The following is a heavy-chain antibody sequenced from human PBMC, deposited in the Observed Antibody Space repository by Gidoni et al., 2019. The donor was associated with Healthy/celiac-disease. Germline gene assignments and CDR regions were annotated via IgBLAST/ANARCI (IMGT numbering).Heavy chain of an antibody. CDR2: ISYDGSNK. CDR1: GCTFSSYA. Sequence: QVQLVESGGGVVQPGRSLRLSCAASGCTFSSYAMHWVRQAPGKGLEWVAVISYDGSNKYYADSVKGRFTISRDNSKNTLYLQMNSLRAEDTAVYYCARDAMIVVVITALGAFDIWGQGTMVTVSS. CDR3: ARDAMIVVVITALGAFDI. J-gene: IGHJ3*02. D-gene: IGHD3-22*01. V-gene: IGHV3-30*04.